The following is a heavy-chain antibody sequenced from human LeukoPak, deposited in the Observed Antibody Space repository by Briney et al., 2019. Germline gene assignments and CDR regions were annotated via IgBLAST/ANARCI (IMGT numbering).Heavy chain of an antibody. CDR1: GGSISGYY. D-gene: IGHD3-3*01. J-gene: IGHJ4*02. Sequence: SETLSLTCTVSGGSISGYYWSWIRQPPGKGLEWIGYIYYSGSTNYNPSLKSRVTISVDTSKNQFSLKLSSVTAADTAVYYCARHRGEGYYDFWSGPLSHFDYWGQGTLVTVSS. CDR3: ARHRGEGYYDFWSGPLSHFDY. V-gene: IGHV4-59*01. CDR2: IYYSGST.